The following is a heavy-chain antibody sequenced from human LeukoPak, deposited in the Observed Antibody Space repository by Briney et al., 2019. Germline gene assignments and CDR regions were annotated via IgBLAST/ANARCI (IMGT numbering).Heavy chain of an antibody. Sequence: PGGSLRLSCAASGFTFSIYGMSSVRQAPRKGLGWVSAISGSGGSTDYADSVKGRFTIPRDNSKNTLYLQMNSLRAEDTAVYYCAKDRLYDILPGYLDYWGQGTLVTVSS. CDR1: GFTFSIYG. CDR3: AKDRLYDILPGYLDY. CDR2: ISGSGGST. J-gene: IGHJ4*02. V-gene: IGHV3-23*01. D-gene: IGHD3-9*01.